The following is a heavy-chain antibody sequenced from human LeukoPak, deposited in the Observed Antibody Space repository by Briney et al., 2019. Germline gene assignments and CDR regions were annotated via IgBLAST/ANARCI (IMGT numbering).Heavy chain of an antibody. CDR1: GFTFSSYS. D-gene: IGHD2-2*01. Sequence: PGGSLRLSCAASGFTFSSYSMNWVRQAPGKGLEWVSSISSSGSYIYYADSVKGRFTISRDNAKNSLYLQMNSLRAEDTAVYYCARDIYQLLPLFDYWGQGTLVTVSS. J-gene: IGHJ4*02. CDR3: ARDIYQLLPLFDY. V-gene: IGHV3-21*01. CDR2: ISSSGSYI.